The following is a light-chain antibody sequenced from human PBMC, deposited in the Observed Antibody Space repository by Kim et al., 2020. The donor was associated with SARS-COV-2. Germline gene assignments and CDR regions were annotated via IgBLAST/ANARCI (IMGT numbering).Light chain of an antibody. V-gene: IGKV3-15*01. Sequence: VSPGERATLSCRASQSVKSNLAWYQQKPGQAPRLLIYGASTRATGIPARFSGSGSGTEFTLTISSLQSEDFAVYYCQQYNSWPPSTFGQGTKLEI. CDR3: QQYNSWPPST. CDR2: GAS. CDR1: QSVKSN. J-gene: IGKJ2*01.